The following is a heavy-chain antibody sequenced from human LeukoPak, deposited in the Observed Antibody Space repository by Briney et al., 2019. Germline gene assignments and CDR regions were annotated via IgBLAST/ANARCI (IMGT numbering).Heavy chain of an antibody. V-gene: IGHV4-4*09. CDR3: VQTTGWPGFDY. CDR1: GVSLSRFY. Sequence: SETLSLICTTSGVSLSRFYCSWVRQPPGKGLEWIGNIYNGVPTFFNPSLKSRVTILVDASKTQFSLQLAPGTAADTAVYYCVQTTGWPGFDYWGQGILVTVSS. J-gene: IGHJ4*02. D-gene: IGHD6-19*01. CDR2: IYNGVPT.